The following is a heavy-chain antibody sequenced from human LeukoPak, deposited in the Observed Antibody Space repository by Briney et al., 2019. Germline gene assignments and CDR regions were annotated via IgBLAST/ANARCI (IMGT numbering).Heavy chain of an antibody. J-gene: IGHJ6*03. Sequence: GASVKVSCKASGYTFTSYGISWVRQAPGQGLEWMGWISAYNGNTNYAQKLQGRVTMTTDTSTSTAYMELRSLRSDDTAVYYCARDIIPRTIFGVVTYYYYYMDVWGKGTTVTVSS. CDR3: ARDIIPRTIFGVVTYYYYYMDV. CDR2: ISAYNGNT. D-gene: IGHD3-3*01. CDR1: GYTFTSYG. V-gene: IGHV1-18*01.